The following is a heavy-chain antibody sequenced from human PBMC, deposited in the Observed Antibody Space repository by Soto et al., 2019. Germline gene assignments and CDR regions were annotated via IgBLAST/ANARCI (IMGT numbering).Heavy chain of an antibody. Sequence: PGGSLRLSCAASGFTFSNYAMSWIRQPPGKGLEWVSGISDTGGSTYYPDSLKGRFTISRDNSRNTLSLQMNSLRAEDTAVYYCAKVRDPPKLTTNFDYWGQGTLVTVSS. V-gene: IGHV3-23*01. CDR2: ISDTGGST. D-gene: IGHD4-4*01. CDR1: GFTFSNYA. CDR3: AKVRDPPKLTTNFDY. J-gene: IGHJ4*02.